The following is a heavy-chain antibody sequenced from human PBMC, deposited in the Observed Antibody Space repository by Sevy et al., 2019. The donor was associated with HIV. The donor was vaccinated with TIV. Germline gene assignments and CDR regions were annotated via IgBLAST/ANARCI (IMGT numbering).Heavy chain of an antibody. CDR3: ARQRASSGYFYFDS. D-gene: IGHD3-22*01. J-gene: IGHJ4*02. CDR2: IFYSGST. V-gene: IGHV4-30-4*01. CDR1: GGSISSGDYY. Sequence: SETLSLTCTVSGGSISSGDYYWSWIRQPPGKGLEWIGYIFYSGSTYFNPSLKSRVTISLDTSKSQFSLRLSSVTAAHTAVFYCARQRASSGYFYFDSWGQGTLVTVSS.